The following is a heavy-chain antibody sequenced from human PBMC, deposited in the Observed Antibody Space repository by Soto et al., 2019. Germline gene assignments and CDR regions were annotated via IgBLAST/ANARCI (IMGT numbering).Heavy chain of an antibody. D-gene: IGHD5-18*01. J-gene: IGHJ4*02. CDR1: GFTFSSYA. Sequence: GGSLRLSCAASGFTFSSYAMHWVRQAPGKGLEWVAVISYDGGNKYYADSVKGGFTISRDNSKNKQYLQMNSIRAEDTAVYYCARDWIQLWLDEKDFDFWGQGTLVTVSS. CDR2: ISYDGGNK. V-gene: IGHV3-30-3*01. CDR3: ARDWIQLWLDEKDFDF.